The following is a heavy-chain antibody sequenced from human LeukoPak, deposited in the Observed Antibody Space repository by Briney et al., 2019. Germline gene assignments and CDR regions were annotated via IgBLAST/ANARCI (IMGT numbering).Heavy chain of an antibody. CDR1: GVSISSGDYY. D-gene: IGHD3-22*01. Sequence: PSETLSLTCTVSGVSISSGDYYWGWIRQPPGKGLEGIGYIYYSGSTYYNPSLKSRVTISVDTTKNQFSLKLSSVTAADTAVYYCAIPPYDSSGYDAFDIWGQGTMVTVSS. V-gene: IGHV4-30-4*01. CDR2: IYYSGST. J-gene: IGHJ3*02. CDR3: AIPPYDSSGYDAFDI.